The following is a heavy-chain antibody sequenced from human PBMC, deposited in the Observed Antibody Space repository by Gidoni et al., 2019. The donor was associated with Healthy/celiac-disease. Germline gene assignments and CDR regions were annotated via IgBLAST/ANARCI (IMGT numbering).Heavy chain of an antibody. CDR2: ISAYNGNT. D-gene: IGHD6-13*01. Sequence: QVQLVQSGAEVKKPGASVKVSCKASGSTFTSHGISWVRQAPGQGLEWMGWISAYNGNTNYAQKLQGRVTMTTDTSTSTAYMELRSLRSDDTAVYYCARDFGLYSSSWYDLSDYWGQGTLVTVSS. J-gene: IGHJ4*02. V-gene: IGHV1-18*01. CDR3: ARDFGLYSSSWYDLSDY. CDR1: GSTFTSHG.